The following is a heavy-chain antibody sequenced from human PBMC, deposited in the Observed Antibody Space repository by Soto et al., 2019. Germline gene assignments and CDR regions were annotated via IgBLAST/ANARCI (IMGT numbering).Heavy chain of an antibody. D-gene: IGHD2-15*01. J-gene: IGHJ4*02. CDR2: IYFTGYT. CDR3: ATVAITSPEGFDY. V-gene: IGHV4-59*11. Sequence: QVQLQESGPGLVKPSETLSLTCAVSGGSLSSHYWSWIRQSPGKGLEWIGYIYFTGYTNYNPSPKNRVTISGDTTKSQCALSLKSVTAADTAAYYCATVAITSPEGFDYWGQGTLVSVSS. CDR1: GGSLSSHY.